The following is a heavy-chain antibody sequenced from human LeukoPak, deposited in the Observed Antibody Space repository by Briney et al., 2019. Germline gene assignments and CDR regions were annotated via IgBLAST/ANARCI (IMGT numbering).Heavy chain of an antibody. V-gene: IGHV5-51*01. Sequence: GESLKISCKGSGYSFTSYWIDWVRQMPGKGLEWMGIIYPGGSDTRYSPSFQGQVTISADKSISTAYLQWSSLKASDTAMYYCARLDISERAVAGAVFYYYYGLDVWGQGTTVTVSS. CDR1: GYSFTSYW. J-gene: IGHJ6*02. D-gene: IGHD6-19*01. CDR2: IYPGGSDT. CDR3: ARLDISERAVAGAVFYYYYGLDV.